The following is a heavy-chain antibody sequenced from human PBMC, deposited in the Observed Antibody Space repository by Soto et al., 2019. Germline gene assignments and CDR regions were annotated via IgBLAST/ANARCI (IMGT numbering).Heavy chain of an antibody. CDR3: AKERYGSGSYKSRLGSDY. Sequence: GGSLRLSCAASGFTFSSYAMSWVRQAPGKGLEWVSAISGSGGSTYYADSVKGRFTISRDNSKNTLYLQMNSLRAEDTAVYYCAKERYGSGSYKSRLGSDYWGQGTLVTVSS. CDR2: ISGSGGST. J-gene: IGHJ4*02. D-gene: IGHD3-10*01. V-gene: IGHV3-23*01. CDR1: GFTFSSYA.